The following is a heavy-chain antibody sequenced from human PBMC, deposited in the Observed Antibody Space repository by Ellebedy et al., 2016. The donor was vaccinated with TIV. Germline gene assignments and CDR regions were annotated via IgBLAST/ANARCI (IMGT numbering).Heavy chain of an antibody. V-gene: IGHV1-69*04. CDR1: GGTFNNYA. Sequence: AASVKVSCKASGGTFNNYAISWVRQAPGQGLEWMGRNIPILDTVNYAQNFQGRFTITSDSSTSTVYMELSRLTSEDTAVYYCARGRNYYDSSGYYLSWGQGTLVTVSS. CDR3: ARGRNYYDSSGYYLS. CDR2: NIPILDTV. D-gene: IGHD3-22*01. J-gene: IGHJ4*02.